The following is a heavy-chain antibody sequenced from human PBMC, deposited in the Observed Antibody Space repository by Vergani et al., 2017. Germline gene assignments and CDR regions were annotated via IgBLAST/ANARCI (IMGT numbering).Heavy chain of an antibody. Sequence: QVQLVESGGGVVQPGRSLRLSCAASGFTFNQYGMHWVRQAPGKGLDWGAVTWYDGNNKQYADSVKGRFTISRDNSKSTMYLQKNSLRDEETGVYYSARDLLLLYNRFDPWGEGTLVTVAS. CDR1: GFTFNQYG. CDR2: TWYDGNNK. V-gene: IGHV3-33*01. D-gene: IGHD1-14*01. CDR3: ARDLLLLYNRFDP. J-gene: IGHJ5*02.